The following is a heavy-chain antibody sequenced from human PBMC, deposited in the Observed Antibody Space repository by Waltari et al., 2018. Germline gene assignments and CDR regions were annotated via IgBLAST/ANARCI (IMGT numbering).Heavy chain of an antibody. CDR3: AKGIGSLWGNAFDI. J-gene: IGHJ3*02. Sequence: QLQLQESGPGLVKPSETLSLTCTVSGGSISSSSYYWGWIRQPPGKGREWIGSIYYSGSTYYNPSLKSRVTISVDTSKNTLYLQMNSLRAEDTAMYYCAKGIGSLWGNAFDIWGQGTMVTVSS. CDR1: GGSISSSSYY. CDR2: IYYSGST. V-gene: IGHV4-39*01. D-gene: IGHD3-16*01.